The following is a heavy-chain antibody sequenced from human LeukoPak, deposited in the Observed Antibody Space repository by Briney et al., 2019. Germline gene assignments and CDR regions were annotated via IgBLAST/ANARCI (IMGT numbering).Heavy chain of an antibody. CDR2: ITPDGSST. D-gene: IGHD2-21*02. CDR3: AGGDSTLGDY. J-gene: IGHJ4*02. V-gene: IGHV3-74*01. CDR1: GFTFSTYW. Sequence: GGSLRLSCAASGFTFSTYWMHWVRQAPGKGLVWVSRITPDGSSTSHADSVKGRFTISRDNAKNTLYLQMNSLRTEDTAVYYCAGGDSTLGDYWGQGALVTVSS.